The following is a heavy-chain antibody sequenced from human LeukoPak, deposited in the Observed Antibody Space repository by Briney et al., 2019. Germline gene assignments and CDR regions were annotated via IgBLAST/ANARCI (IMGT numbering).Heavy chain of an antibody. J-gene: IGHJ4*02. CDR3: ARARLAARHPAGDY. V-gene: IGHV4-34*01. CDR1: GGSFSGYY. Sequence: TSETLSLTCAVYGGSFSGYYWSWIRQPPGKGLDWIGEINHSGSTNYNPSLKSRVTISVDTSKNQFSLKLSSVTAADTAVYYCARARLAARHPAGDYWGQGTLVTVSS. D-gene: IGHD6-6*01. CDR2: INHSGST.